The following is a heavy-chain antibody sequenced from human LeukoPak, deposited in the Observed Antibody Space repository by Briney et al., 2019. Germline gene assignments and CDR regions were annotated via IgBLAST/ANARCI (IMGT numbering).Heavy chain of an antibody. Sequence: GRSLRLSCAASGFTFSSYAMHWVRQAPGKGLEWVAIISYDGINKYYADSVEGRFTISRDNSKNTLYLQMNSLRAEDTAVYYCARDSDSWYFDYWGQGTLVTVSS. V-gene: IGHV3-30*04. J-gene: IGHJ4*02. CDR2: ISYDGINK. CDR1: GFTFSSYA. D-gene: IGHD6-13*01. CDR3: ARDSDSWYFDY.